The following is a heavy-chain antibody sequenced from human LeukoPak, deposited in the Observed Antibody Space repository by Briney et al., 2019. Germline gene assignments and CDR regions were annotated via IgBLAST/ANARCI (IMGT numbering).Heavy chain of an antibody. CDR3: ARGGLGPHFDY. CDR1: GFTVSSNY. D-gene: IGHD3-22*01. Sequence: GGSLRPSCAASGFTVSSNYMSWVRQAPGKGLEWVSVIYSGGSTYYADSVKGRFTISRDNAKNSLYLQMNSLRAEDTAVYYCARGGLGPHFDYWGQGTLVTVSS. J-gene: IGHJ4*02. CDR2: IYSGGST. V-gene: IGHV3-53*01.